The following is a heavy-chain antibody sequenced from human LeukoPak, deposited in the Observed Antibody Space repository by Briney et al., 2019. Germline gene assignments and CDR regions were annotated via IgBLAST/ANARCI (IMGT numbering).Heavy chain of an antibody. CDR3: ARVVRGRLYYYMDV. D-gene: IGHD3-10*01. Sequence: ASVKVSCKASGGTFSSYAISWVRLAPGQGLEWMGGIIPIFGTANYAQKFQGRVTITTDESTSTAYMELSSLRSEDTAVYYCARVVRGRLYYYMDVWGKGTTVTVSS. V-gene: IGHV1-69*05. J-gene: IGHJ6*03. CDR2: IIPIFGTA. CDR1: GGTFSSYA.